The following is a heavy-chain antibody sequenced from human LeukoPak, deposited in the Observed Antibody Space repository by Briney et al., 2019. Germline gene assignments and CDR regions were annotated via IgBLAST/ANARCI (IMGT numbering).Heavy chain of an antibody. V-gene: IGHV4-4*07. CDR1: GGSISSYY. D-gene: IGHD3-9*01. CDR3: ARVATGGVGLRYFDWFESFDI. Sequence: SETLSLTCTVSGGSISSYYWSWIRQPAGKGLEWIGRIYTSGSTNYNPSLKSRVTISVDTSKNQFSLKLSSVTAADTAVYYCARVATGGVGLRYFDWFESFDIWGQGTMVTVSS. J-gene: IGHJ3*02. CDR2: IYTSGST.